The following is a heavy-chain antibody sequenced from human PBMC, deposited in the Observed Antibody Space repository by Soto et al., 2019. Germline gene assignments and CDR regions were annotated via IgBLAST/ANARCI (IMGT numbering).Heavy chain of an antibody. V-gene: IGHV4-59*01. Sequence: SETLSLTCAVYGGSFSGYYWSWIRQPPGKGLEWIGYIYYSGSTNYNPSLKSRVTISVDTSKNQFSLKLSSVTAADTAVYYCARNYGLGAFDIWGQGTMVTVSS. J-gene: IGHJ3*02. CDR1: GGSFSGYY. CDR2: IYYSGST. D-gene: IGHD3-10*01. CDR3: ARNYGLGAFDI.